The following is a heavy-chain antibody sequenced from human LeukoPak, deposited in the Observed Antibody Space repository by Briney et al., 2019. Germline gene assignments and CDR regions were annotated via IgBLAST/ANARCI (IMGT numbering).Heavy chain of an antibody. V-gene: IGHV3-48*03. J-gene: IGHJ3*02. D-gene: IGHD5-24*01. CDR1: GFTFSSYE. CDR3: ARVRGDYNLGAFDI. CDR2: ISSSGSTI. Sequence: PGGSLRLSCAASGFTFSSYEMNWVRQAPGKGLEWVSYISSSGSTIYYADSVKGRFTISRDNAKNSLYLQMNSLRAEDTAVYYCARVRGDYNLGAFDIWGQGTMVTVSS.